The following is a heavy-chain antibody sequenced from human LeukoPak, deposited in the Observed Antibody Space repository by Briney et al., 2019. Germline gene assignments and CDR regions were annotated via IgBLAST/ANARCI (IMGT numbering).Heavy chain of an antibody. D-gene: IGHD3-22*01. V-gene: IGHV3-23*01. CDR3: AKMDITMIVVRSRSAFDI. Sequence: SSETLSLTCTVSGGSISSSSYYWGWIRQAPGKGLEWVSAISGSGGSTYYADSVKGRFTISRDNSKNTLYLQMNSLRAEDTAVYYCAKMDITMIVVRSRSAFDIWGQGTMVTVSS. CDR2: ISGSGGST. J-gene: IGHJ3*02. CDR1: GGSISSSSYY.